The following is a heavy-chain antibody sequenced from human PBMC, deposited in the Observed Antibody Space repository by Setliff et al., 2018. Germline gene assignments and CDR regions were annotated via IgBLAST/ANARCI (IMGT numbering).Heavy chain of an antibody. J-gene: IGHJ3*02. CDR2: IYYSGST. CDR1: GGSISSYY. V-gene: IGHV4-59*01. CDR3: ARGLQFYAFDI. D-gene: IGHD5-12*01. Sequence: PSETLSLTCTVSGGSISSYYWSWIRQPPGKGLEWIGYIYYSGSTNYNPSLKSRVTISVDTSKNQFSLKLSSVTAADTAVYYCARGLQFYAFDIWGQGTMVTVSS.